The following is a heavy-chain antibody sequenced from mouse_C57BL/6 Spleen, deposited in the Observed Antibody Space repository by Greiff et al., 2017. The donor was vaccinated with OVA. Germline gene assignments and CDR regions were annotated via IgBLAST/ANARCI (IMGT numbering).Heavy chain of an antibody. Sequence: DVKLVESGGGLVKPGGSLKLSCAASGFTFSDYGMHWVRQAPEKGLEWVAYISSGSSTIYYADTVKGRFTISRDNAKNTLFLQMTSLRSEDTAMYYCARITTVAPMDYWGQGTSVTVSS. CDR1: GFTFSDYG. CDR3: ARITTVAPMDY. J-gene: IGHJ4*01. D-gene: IGHD1-1*01. V-gene: IGHV5-17*01. CDR2: ISSGSSTI.